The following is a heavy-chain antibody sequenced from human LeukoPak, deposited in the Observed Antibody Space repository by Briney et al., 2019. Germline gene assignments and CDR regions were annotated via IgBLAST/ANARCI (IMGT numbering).Heavy chain of an antibody. CDR2: INAGNGNT. Sequence: ASVKVSCKASGYTFTSYGISWVRQAPGQRLEWMGWINAGNGNTKYSQKFQGRVTITRDTSASTAYMELSSLRSEDTAVYYCARDGGAAEDFDYWGQGTLVTVSS. CDR3: ARDGGAAEDFDY. V-gene: IGHV1-3*01. CDR1: GYTFTSYG. J-gene: IGHJ4*02. D-gene: IGHD6-13*01.